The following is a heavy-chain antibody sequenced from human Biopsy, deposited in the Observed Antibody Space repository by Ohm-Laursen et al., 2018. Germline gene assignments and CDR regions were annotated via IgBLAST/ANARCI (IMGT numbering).Heavy chain of an antibody. CDR2: INPMFGTA. Sequence: GASVKVSCKASGATFSNYAINWLRQAPGQGLEWMGGINPMFGTAKYAQRFQGRVTITADKSTSTADMELSSLRSDDTAVYYCARSFGVVINFEHNWFDPWGQGTLVIVST. V-gene: IGHV1-69*06. D-gene: IGHD3-3*01. CDR1: GATFSNYA. J-gene: IGHJ5*02. CDR3: ARSFGVVINFEHNWFDP.